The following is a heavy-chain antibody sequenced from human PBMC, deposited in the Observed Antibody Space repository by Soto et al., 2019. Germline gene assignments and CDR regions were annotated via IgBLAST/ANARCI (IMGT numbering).Heavy chain of an antibody. CDR3: ARELDPYYGGNSLSLEY. CDR2: INPNSGGT. V-gene: IGHV1-2*04. J-gene: IGHJ4*02. Sequence: ASVKVSCKASGYTFTGYYMHWVRQAPGQGLEWMGWINPNSGGTNYAQKFQGWVTMTRDTSISTAYMELSRLRSDDTAVYYCARELDPYYGGNSLSLEYWGQGTQVTVSS. D-gene: IGHD4-17*01. CDR1: GYTFTGYY.